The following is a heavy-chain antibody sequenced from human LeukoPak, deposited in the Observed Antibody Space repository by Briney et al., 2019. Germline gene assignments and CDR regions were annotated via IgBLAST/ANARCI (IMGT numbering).Heavy chain of an antibody. V-gene: IGHV3-21*01. D-gene: IGHD3-22*01. CDR3: ARGVHYYDSSGYYYDYFDF. CDR2: ISSSSSYI. Sequence: GGSLRLSCAASGFTFSSYSMNWVRQAPGKGLEWVSSISSSSSYIYYADSVKGRFTISRDNAKNSLYLQMSSLRAEDTAVYYCARGVHYYDSSGYYYDYFDFWGQGTLVTVSS. J-gene: IGHJ4*02. CDR1: GFTFSSYS.